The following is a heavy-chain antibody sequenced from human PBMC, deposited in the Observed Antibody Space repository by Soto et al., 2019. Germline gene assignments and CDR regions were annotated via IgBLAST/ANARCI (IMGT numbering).Heavy chain of an antibody. J-gene: IGHJ4*02. V-gene: IGHV6-1*01. CDR1: GDSFSSNSAA. CDR3: ARAVLGYCSSTSCYLFDY. CDR2: TYYRSKWYN. D-gene: IGHD2-2*01. Sequence: PSQTLSLTCAISGDSFSSNSAAWNWIRQSPSRGLEWLGRTYYRSKWYNDYAVSVKSRITINPDTSKNQFSLQLNSVTPEDTAVYYCARAVLGYCSSTSCYLFDYWGQGTLVTVSS.